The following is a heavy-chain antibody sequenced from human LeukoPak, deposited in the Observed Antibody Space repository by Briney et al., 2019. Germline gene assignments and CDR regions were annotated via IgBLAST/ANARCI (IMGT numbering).Heavy chain of an antibody. J-gene: IGHJ4*02. Sequence: GGSLRLSCAASGFTFSSYWMNWVRQAPGKGLVWVPRIASDGSSTTYADSVKGRFSISRDNAKNTLYLQMNSLRAEDTAVYYCARVGATSYYWGQGTLVTVSS. CDR3: ARVGATSYY. D-gene: IGHD1-26*01. CDR1: GFTFSSYW. CDR2: IASDGSST. V-gene: IGHV3-74*01.